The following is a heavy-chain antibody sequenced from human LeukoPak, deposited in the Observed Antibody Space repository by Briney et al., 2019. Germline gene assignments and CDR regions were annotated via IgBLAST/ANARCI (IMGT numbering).Heavy chain of an antibody. Sequence: ASVKVSCKPSGYSFTRNGISWVRQAPGQGLEWMAWISANSGNTNYAQNFQDRATLTTDTSTSTAYMELRSLRSDDTAVYYCARDVNYAFDYWGQGTLVTVSS. J-gene: IGHJ4*02. CDR2: ISANSGNT. V-gene: IGHV1-18*01. D-gene: IGHD3-16*01. CDR3: ARDVNYAFDY. CDR1: GYSFTRNG.